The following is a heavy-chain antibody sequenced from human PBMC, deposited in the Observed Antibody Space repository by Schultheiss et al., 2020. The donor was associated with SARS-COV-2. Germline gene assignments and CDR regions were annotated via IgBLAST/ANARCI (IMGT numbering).Heavy chain of an antibody. Sequence: SETLSLTCTVSGGSISSSSYYWGWIRQPPGKGLEWIGSIYYSGSTYYNPSLKSRVTISVDTSKNQFSLKLSSVTAADTAVYYCARANIVVVPAAIQYWFDPWGQGTLVTVSS. V-gene: IGHV4-39*07. CDR1: GGSISSSSYY. J-gene: IGHJ5*02. D-gene: IGHD2-2*02. CDR3: ARANIVVVPAAIQYWFDP. CDR2: IYYSGST.